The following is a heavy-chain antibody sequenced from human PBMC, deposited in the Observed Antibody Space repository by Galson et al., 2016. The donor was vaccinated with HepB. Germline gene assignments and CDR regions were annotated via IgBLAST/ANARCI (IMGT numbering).Heavy chain of an antibody. CDR2: IIPMLGTA. V-gene: IGHV1-69*13. J-gene: IGHJ4*02. D-gene: IGHD3-9*01. CDR1: GGTFNTYA. Sequence: SVKVSCKASGGTFNTYAISWVRRAPGQGLEWMRGIIPMLGTATYAQKFQGRVTITADESTSTAYMDLSSLRSEDTALYYCARGSEILTGYYAYWGQGTLITVSS. CDR3: ARGSEILTGYYAY.